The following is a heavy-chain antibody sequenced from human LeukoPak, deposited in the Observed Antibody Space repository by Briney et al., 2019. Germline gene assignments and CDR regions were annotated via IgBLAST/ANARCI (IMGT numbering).Heavy chain of an antibody. D-gene: IGHD3-22*01. V-gene: IGHV1-2*02. CDR1: GYSFTGYL. Sequence: ASVKVSCKASGYSFTGYLMHWVRQAPGQGLEWRVWINPNSCGTNYAQKFQSRLTMTGHTSISTPYMDLSSLRSDDTAVYYCARGGGTEWLLVPFEYWGQGTLVTVPS. CDR2: INPNSCGT. J-gene: IGHJ4*02. CDR3: ARGGGTEWLLVPFEY.